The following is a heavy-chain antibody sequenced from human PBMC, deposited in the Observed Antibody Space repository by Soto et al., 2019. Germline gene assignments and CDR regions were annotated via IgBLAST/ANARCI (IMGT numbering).Heavy chain of an antibody. J-gene: IGHJ6*02. Sequence: EVQLVESGGGLVQPGGSLRLSCAASGFTFSSYNMNWVRKAPGKGLEWVSYISSSSSTIYYADSVKGRFTISRDNAKNSLYLQMNSLRDDDTAVYYCAREGVYYYHGMDVWGHRTTVTVS. V-gene: IGHV3-48*02. CDR1: GFTFSSYN. CDR2: ISSSSSTI. CDR3: AREGVYYYHGMDV. D-gene: IGHD3-16*01.